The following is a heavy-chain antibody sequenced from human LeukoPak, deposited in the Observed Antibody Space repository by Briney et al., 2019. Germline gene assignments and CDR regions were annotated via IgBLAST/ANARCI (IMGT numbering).Heavy chain of an antibody. D-gene: IGHD3-10*01. Sequence: GASVKVSCKASGGTFSSYAISWVRQAPGQGLEWMGGIIPIFGTANYAQKFQGRVTITTDESTSTAYMELSSLRSEDTAVYYCASKYYGSGSYKLPFDYWGQGTLVTVSS. CDR3: ASKYYGSGSYKLPFDY. J-gene: IGHJ4*02. V-gene: IGHV1-69*05. CDR1: GGTFSSYA. CDR2: IIPIFGTA.